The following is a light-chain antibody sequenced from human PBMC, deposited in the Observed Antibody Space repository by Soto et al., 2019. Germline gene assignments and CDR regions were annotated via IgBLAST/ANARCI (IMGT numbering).Light chain of an antibody. Sequence: QCVLGHPPSASPAPAERVTISCSGSSSNIGSNTVNWYQQLPGTAPKLLIYSNNQRPSGVPDRFSGSKSGTSGSLAISGLQSEDEADYYCAAWDDSLSGIVFGTGTKVTVL. J-gene: IGLJ1*01. V-gene: IGLV1-44*01. CDR1: SSNIGSNT. CDR2: SNN. CDR3: AAWDDSLSGIV.